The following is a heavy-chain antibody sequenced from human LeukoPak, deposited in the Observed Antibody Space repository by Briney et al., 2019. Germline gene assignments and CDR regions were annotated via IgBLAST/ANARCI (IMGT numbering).Heavy chain of an antibody. J-gene: IGHJ6*03. D-gene: IGHD1-26*01. Sequence: GSLRLSCASSGFTFSSYTINWVRQAPGKGLEWVSSISSSSSYIYYADSVKGRFTISRDNAKSSLYLQMDSLRAEDTAVYYCARDPYSGNYGAYYYYYMDVWGKGTTVTISS. CDR1: GFTFSSYT. CDR2: ISSSSSYI. CDR3: ARDPYSGNYGAYYYYYMDV. V-gene: IGHV3-21*01.